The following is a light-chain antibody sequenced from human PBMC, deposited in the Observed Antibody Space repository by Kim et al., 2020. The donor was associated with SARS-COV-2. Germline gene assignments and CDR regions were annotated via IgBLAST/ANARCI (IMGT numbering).Light chain of an antibody. CDR1: HRDVGSNNY. Sequence: QSALTQPRSVSGSPGQSVTISCSGTHRDVGSNNYVSWYQQIPGKAPKLIIYGVTERPSGVPDRFSGSKSGNTASLTISGLQTEDEAEYYCCSYVGSYVFGAGTKVTVL. J-gene: IGLJ1*01. CDR3: CSYVGSYV. V-gene: IGLV2-11*01. CDR2: GVT.